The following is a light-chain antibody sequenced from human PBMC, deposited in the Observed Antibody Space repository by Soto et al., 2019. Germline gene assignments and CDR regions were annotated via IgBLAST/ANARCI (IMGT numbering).Light chain of an antibody. CDR2: DND. J-gene: IGLJ2*01. Sequence: QSVLTQPPSVSAAPGQKVTISCSGSSSNIGNNYVFWYQQLPGTAPKLLIYDNDKRPSGIPDRFSGSKSGTSATLGITGLQAGDEADYYCATSDRSLSVGVFGGGTKLTVL. CDR1: SSNIGNNY. CDR3: ATSDRSLSVGV. V-gene: IGLV1-51*01.